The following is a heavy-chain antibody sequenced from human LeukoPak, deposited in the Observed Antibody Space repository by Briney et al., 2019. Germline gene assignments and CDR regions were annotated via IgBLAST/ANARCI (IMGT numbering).Heavy chain of an antibody. CDR3: ASLGYCSGGSCYLGTGAFDI. D-gene: IGHD2-15*01. J-gene: IGHJ3*02. V-gene: IGHV4-59*01. CDR2: IYYSGST. CDR1: GGSISSYY. Sequence: SETLSLTCTVSGGSISSYYWSWIRQPPGTGLEWIGFIYYSGSTNYNPSLKSRVTISVDTSKNQFSLKLSSVTAADTAVYYCASLGYCSGGSCYLGTGAFDIWGQGTMVTVSS.